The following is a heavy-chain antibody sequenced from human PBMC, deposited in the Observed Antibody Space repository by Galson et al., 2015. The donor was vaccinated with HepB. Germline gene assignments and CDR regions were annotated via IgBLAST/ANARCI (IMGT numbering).Heavy chain of an antibody. CDR1: GYTFTGYY. CDR3: AAGAAWGETY. Sequence: SVKVSCKASGYTFTGYYMHWVRQAPGQGLEWMGWINPNSGGTNYAQKFQGRVTMTRDTSISTAYMELSSLRSEDTAVYYCAAGAAWGETYWGQGTLVTVSS. D-gene: IGHD3-16*01. J-gene: IGHJ4*02. V-gene: IGHV1-2*02. CDR2: INPNSGGT.